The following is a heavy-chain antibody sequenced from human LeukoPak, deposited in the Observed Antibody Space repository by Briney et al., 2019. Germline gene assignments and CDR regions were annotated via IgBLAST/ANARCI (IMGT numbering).Heavy chain of an antibody. D-gene: IGHD3-16*01. CDR3: ARDLSLGAPGGFDY. CDR2: ISSSSTYI. CDR1: GFTFRSYS. J-gene: IGHJ4*02. V-gene: IGHV3-21*01. Sequence: GGSLRLSCGASGFTFRSYSMNWVRQAPGKALEWGSTISSSSTYIYYADSVKGRFTISRDNAENSVYPQMDSLRGHDTAVYYCARDLSLGAPGGFDYWGQGTLVTVSS.